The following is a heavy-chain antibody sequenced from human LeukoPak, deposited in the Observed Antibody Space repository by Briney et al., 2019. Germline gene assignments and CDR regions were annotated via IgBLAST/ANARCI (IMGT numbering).Heavy chain of an antibody. J-gene: IGHJ4*02. CDR1: GFTFSTYA. V-gene: IGHV3-23*01. CDR3: AKDQGDSYIFDY. Sequence: GGSLRLSCAASGFTFSTYAMSWVRQAPGKGLEWVSAISGSGGSTYYADSVKGRFTISRDNSKNRLYLQMDSLRADDTAVYYCAKDQGDSYIFDYWGQGTLVTVSS. D-gene: IGHD1-26*01. CDR2: ISGSGGST.